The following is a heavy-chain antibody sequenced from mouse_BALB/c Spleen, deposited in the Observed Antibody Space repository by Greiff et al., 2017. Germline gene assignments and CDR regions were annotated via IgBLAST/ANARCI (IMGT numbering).Heavy chain of an antibody. Sequence: EVMLVESGGGLVKPGGSLKLSCAASGFTFSSYAMSWVRQTPEKRLEWVATISSGGSYTYYPDSVKGRFTISRDNAKNTLYLQMSSLRSEDTAMYYCARQETARSLDYWGQGTTLTVSS. CDR2: ISSGGSYT. D-gene: IGHD3-2*01. CDR1: GFTFSSYA. CDR3: ARQETARSLDY. V-gene: IGHV5-9-3*01. J-gene: IGHJ2*01.